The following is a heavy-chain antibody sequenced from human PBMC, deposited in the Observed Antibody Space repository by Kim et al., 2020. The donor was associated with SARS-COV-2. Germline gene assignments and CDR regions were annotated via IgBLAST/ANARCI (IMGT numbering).Heavy chain of an antibody. CDR3: ARLVGATPFFDY. D-gene: IGHD1-26*01. J-gene: IGHJ4*02. V-gene: IGHV5-51*01. Sequence: RYSPSFQGQVTISADKSISTAYLQWSSLKASDTAMYYCARLVGATPFFDYWGQGTLVTVSS.